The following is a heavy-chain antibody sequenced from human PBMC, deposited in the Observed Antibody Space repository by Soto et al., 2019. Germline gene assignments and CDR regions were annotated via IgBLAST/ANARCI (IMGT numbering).Heavy chain of an antibody. D-gene: IGHD3-3*01. V-gene: IGHV3-23*01. CDR2: ISGSGGST. CDR3: AKNSRSYATNYDFWSGYYDYYYYYMDV. Sequence: GGSLRLSCAASGFTFSSYAMSWVRQAPGKGLEWVSAISGSGGSTYYADSVKGRFTISRDNSKNTLYLQMNSLRAEDTAVYYCAKNSRSYATNYDFWSGYYDYYYYYMDVWGKGTTVTVSS. J-gene: IGHJ6*03. CDR1: GFTFSSYA.